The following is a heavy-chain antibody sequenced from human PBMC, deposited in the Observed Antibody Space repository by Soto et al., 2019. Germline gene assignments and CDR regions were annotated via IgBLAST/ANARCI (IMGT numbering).Heavy chain of an antibody. CDR1: GFTFSSYS. CDR2: ISSSSSYI. J-gene: IGHJ3*02. D-gene: IGHD3-3*01. V-gene: IGHV3-21*01. Sequence: EVQLVESGGGLVKPGGSLRLSCAASGFTFSSYSMNWVRQAPGKGLEWVSSISSSSSYIYYADSVKGRFTISRGNAKNSLYLQMNSLRAEDTAVYYCARVGVVTSDAFDIWGQGTMVTVSS. CDR3: ARVGVVTSDAFDI.